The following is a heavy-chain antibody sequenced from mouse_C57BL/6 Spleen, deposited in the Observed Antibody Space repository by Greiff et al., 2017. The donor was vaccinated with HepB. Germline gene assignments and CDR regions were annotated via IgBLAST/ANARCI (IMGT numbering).Heavy chain of an antibody. Sequence: QVQLQQSGAELAKPGASVKLSCKASGYTFTSYWMHWVKQRPGQGLDWIGYINPSSGYTKYNQKFKDKATLTADKSSSTAYMQLSSLTYEDSAVYYCAGTTVGDYFDYWGQGTTLTVSS. CDR2: INPSSGYT. CDR3: AGTTVGDYFDY. J-gene: IGHJ2*01. V-gene: IGHV1-7*01. D-gene: IGHD1-1*01. CDR1: GYTFTSYW.